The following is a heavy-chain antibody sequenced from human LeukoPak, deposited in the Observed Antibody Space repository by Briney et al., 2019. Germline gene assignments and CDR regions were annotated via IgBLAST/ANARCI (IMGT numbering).Heavy chain of an antibody. V-gene: IGHV1-3*01. CDR3: ANLRQYYGGNL. D-gene: IGHD4-23*01. CDR1: GYTFTSYA. CDR2: INAGNGNT. Sequence: ASVKVSCKASGYTFTSYAMHWVRQAPGQRLEWMGWINAGNGNTKYSQKFQGRVTITADKSTSTAYMELSSLRSEDTAVYYCANLRQYYGGNLWGQGTLVTVSS. J-gene: IGHJ4*02.